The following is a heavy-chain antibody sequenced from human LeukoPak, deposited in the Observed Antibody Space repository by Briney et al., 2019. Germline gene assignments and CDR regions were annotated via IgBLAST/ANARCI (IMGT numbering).Heavy chain of an antibody. V-gene: IGHV3-30*02. Sequence: GGSLRLSCAASGFTFSTYGMHWVRQAPGKGLAWVAFIRYDGTNKYYADTVKGRFTISRDNSKNTLYLQMNSLRGEDTAVYYCAKTGGIAAAHWGQGTLVTVSS. J-gene: IGHJ4*02. CDR2: IRYDGTNK. CDR1: GFTFSTYG. D-gene: IGHD6-13*01. CDR3: AKTGGIAAAH.